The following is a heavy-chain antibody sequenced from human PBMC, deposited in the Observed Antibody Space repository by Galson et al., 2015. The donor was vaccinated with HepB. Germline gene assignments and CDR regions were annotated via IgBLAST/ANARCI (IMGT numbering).Heavy chain of an antibody. D-gene: IGHD1-14*01. CDR1: GYTFTSYY. J-gene: IGHJ6*03. CDR3: ARAPQPEVDYYYYMDV. Sequence: SVKVSCKASGYTFTSYYMHWVRQAPGQGLEWMGIINPSGGSTSYAQKFQGRVTMTRDTSTSTVYMELSSLRSEDTAVYYCARAPQPEVDYYYYMDVWGKGTTITVSS. CDR2: INPSGGST. V-gene: IGHV1-46*01.